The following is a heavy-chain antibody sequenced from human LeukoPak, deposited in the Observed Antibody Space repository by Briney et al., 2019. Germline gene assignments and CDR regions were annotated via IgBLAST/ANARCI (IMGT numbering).Heavy chain of an antibody. D-gene: IGHD6-13*01. CDR2: ISSSSSTI. J-gene: IGHJ6*04. CDR1: GFTFSSYS. Sequence: GGSLRLSCAASGFTFSSYSMNWVRQAPGKGLEWVSYISSSSSTIYYADSVKGRFTISRDNDKNSLYLQTKTLRAEDMAVYYCARDARSSKEMDVWGKGTTVTVSS. CDR3: ARDARSSKEMDV. V-gene: IGHV3-48*04.